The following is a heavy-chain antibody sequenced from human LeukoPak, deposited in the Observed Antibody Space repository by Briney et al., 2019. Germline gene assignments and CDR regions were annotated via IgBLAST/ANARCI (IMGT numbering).Heavy chain of an antibody. D-gene: IGHD3-22*01. V-gene: IGHV4-39*01. Sequence: PSETLSLTCTVSGGSISSSTYYWGWIRQPPGKGLEWIGSIYYSGSTYYNPSLKSRVTISVDTSKNQFSLKLSSVTAADTAVYYCARHHTPREYYYDNSGYFNAFDIWGQGTMVTVSS. CDR2: IYYSGST. CDR3: ARHHTPREYYYDNSGYFNAFDI. CDR1: GGSISSSTYY. J-gene: IGHJ3*02.